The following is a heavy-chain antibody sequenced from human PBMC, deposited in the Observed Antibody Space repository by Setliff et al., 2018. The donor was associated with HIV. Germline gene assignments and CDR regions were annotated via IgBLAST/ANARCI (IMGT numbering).Heavy chain of an antibody. V-gene: IGHV4-39*01. CDR2: ICYTGRT. D-gene: IGHD1-1*01. Sequence: SETLTLTCTVSGGSISSNNFCWDWIRQPPEKGLEWIATICYTGRTYYNPSLKSRVAMSVDTSKNLFSLRLTSLTAADTAFYYCSRHPFAGTVDYWGQATLVTVSS. CDR3: SRHPFAGTVDY. CDR1: GGSISSNNFC. J-gene: IGHJ4*02.